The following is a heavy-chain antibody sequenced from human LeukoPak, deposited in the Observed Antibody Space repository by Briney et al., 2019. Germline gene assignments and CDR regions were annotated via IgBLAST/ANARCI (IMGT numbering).Heavy chain of an antibody. D-gene: IGHD3-16*01. CDR2: IYYSGST. V-gene: IGHV4-61*08. CDR3: ARGYYYVY. J-gene: IGHJ4*02. CDR1: GDSISRPGYS. Sequence: SETLSLTCAVSGDSISRPGYSWNWIRQPPGKGLEWIGYIYYSGSTNYNPSLKSRVTISVDTSKNQFSLKLSSVTAADTAVYYCARGYYYVYWGQGTLVTVSS.